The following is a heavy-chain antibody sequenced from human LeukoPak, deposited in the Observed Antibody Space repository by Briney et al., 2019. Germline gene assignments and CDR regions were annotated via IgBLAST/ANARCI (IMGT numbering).Heavy chain of an antibody. Sequence: PGRSLRPSCAASALSSSSFAMSCVRHGPARGLGWVARIRGNGETCYADCGEGRFTLSSDSSRNTVYFQLNNLRVEDTAIYYCAKASWVSSTDAVRWGQGTLVTVSS. D-gene: IGHD3-16*01. CDR2: IRGNGET. J-gene: IGHJ4*02. V-gene: IGHV3-23*01. CDR3: AKASWVSSTDAVR. CDR1: ALSSSSFA.